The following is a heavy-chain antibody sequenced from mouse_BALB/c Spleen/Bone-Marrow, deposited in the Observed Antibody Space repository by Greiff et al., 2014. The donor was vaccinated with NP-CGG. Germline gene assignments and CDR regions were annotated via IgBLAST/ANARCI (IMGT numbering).Heavy chain of an antibody. CDR2: IEPSDSYT. Sequence: QVQLQQSGAEVVKPGASVKVSCKASGYTFTNYWMQWVKQRPGQGLEWIGEIEPSDSYTNYNQDFEGKVTLTVDKSSSTAYMQLSSLTSEDSAVYYCARGRTTVVSDYWGQGTSLTVSS. CDR1: GYTFTNYW. V-gene: IGHV1-69*02. J-gene: IGHJ2*02. CDR3: ARGRTTVVSDY. D-gene: IGHD1-1*01.